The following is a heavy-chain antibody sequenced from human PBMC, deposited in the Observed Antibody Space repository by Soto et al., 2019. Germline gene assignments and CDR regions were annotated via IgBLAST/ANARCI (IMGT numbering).Heavy chain of an antibody. CDR1: GSTFSNDW. Sequence: EVQLVESGGGLLQPGGSLRLSCAVSGSTFSNDWMHWVRQAPGKGLVWVSHINSDGSSTNYADSVKGRFTIARDNAKNTVYLQRNSLRAEDTAVYYCARDRSYSLDVWVQGTTVTVSS. CDR3: ARDRSYSLDV. V-gene: IGHV3-74*01. CDR2: INSDGSST. J-gene: IGHJ6*02.